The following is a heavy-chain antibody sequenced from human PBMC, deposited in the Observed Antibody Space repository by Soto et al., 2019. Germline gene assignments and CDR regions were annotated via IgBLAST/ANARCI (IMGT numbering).Heavy chain of an antibody. D-gene: IGHD2-15*01. CDR1: GFTFSGSA. Sequence: HPGGSLRLSCAASGFTFSGSAMHWVRQASGKGLEWVGRIRSKANSYATAYAASVKGRFTISRDDSKNTAYLQMNSPKTEDTAVYYCTRLVAPVAYWGQGTLVTVSS. CDR3: TRLVAPVAY. J-gene: IGHJ4*02. V-gene: IGHV3-73*01. CDR2: IRSKANSYAT.